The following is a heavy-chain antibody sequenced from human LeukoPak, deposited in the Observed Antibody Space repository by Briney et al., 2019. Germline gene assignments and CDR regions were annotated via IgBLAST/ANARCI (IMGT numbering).Heavy chain of an antibody. J-gene: IGHJ4*02. CDR3: ARDGHYYDSSGFMGY. CDR1: GFTFSDYY. D-gene: IGHD3-22*01. CDR2: ISSSGSTR. Sequence: PGGSLRLSCAASGFTFSDYYMSWIRQAPGKGLEWVSYISSSGSTRYYADSVKGRFTISRNNAKNSLYLQMNSLRAEDTAVYYCARDGHYYDSSGFMGYWGQGTLVTASS. V-gene: IGHV3-11*04.